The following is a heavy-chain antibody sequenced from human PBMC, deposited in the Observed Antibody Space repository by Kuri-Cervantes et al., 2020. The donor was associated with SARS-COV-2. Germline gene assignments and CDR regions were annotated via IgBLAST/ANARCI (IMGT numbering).Heavy chain of an antibody. CDR1: GFTVSTNY. D-gene: IGHD6-19*01. J-gene: IGHJ2*01. CDR3: ARAGYSTGWFPDWYFDL. CDR2: IYSGGTT. Sequence: GESLKISCAASGFTVSTNYMSWVRQAPGKGLEWGSIIYSGGTTYYADSVKGRFTISRDNSKNTVNLQMNSLRGEDTALYYCARAGYSTGWFPDWYFDLWGRGTLVTVSS. V-gene: IGHV3-53*01.